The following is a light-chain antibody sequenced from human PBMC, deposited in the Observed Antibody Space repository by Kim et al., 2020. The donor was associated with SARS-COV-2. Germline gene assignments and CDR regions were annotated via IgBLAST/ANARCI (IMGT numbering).Light chain of an antibody. Sequence: ATVGDRVTITCQARQDIRNDLGWYQQNPGRAPKRLIYGASSLQGGVPSRFSGSGSGTEFTLTISSVQPEDFATYFCLQHSTYPITFGQGTRLEIK. J-gene: IGKJ5*01. V-gene: IGKV1-17*01. CDR3: LQHSTYPIT. CDR2: GAS. CDR1: QDIRND.